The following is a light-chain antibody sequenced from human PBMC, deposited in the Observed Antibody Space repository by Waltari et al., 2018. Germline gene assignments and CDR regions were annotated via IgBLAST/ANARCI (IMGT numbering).Light chain of an antibody. V-gene: IGLV2-14*03. Sequence: QSALTQPASVSGSPGQSITISCPGTSSDVGGYNYASWSQQHPGKAPKLIIYDVSNRPSGVSNRLSGSKSGNTASLTISGLQAEDEADYYCSSYTSSSTRVFGTGTKVTVL. CDR3: SSYTSSSTRV. CDR2: DVS. CDR1: SSDVGGYNY. J-gene: IGLJ1*01.